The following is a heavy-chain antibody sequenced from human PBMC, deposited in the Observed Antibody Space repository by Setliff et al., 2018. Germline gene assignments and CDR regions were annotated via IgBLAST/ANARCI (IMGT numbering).Heavy chain of an antibody. J-gene: IGHJ4*02. V-gene: IGHV4-34*01. Sequence: PSETLSLTCAVYGGSFNDYYWSWIRQPPGKGLEWIGEINPSGSTSYNPSLKSRVTISVDTSKNQFSLKLSSVTAADTAVYYCARILVDSSGDSDYFDYWGQGTLVTVSS. CDR1: GGSFNDYY. CDR3: ARILVDSSGDSDYFDY. CDR2: INPSGST. D-gene: IGHD3-22*01.